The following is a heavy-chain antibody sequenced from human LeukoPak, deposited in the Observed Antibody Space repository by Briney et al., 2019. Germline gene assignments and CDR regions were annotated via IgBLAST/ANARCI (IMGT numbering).Heavy chain of an antibody. V-gene: IGHV4-39*07. J-gene: IGHJ6*02. D-gene: IGHD6-19*01. Sequence: SETLSLTCTVSGGSISSSSYYWGWIRQPPGKGLEWIGSIYYSGSTYYNPSLKSRVTISVDTSKNQFSLKLSSVTAADTAVYYCARELAVAGPWDYYYYGMDVWGQGTTVTVSS. CDR2: IYYSGST. CDR3: ARELAVAGPWDYYYYGMDV. CDR1: GGSISSSSYY.